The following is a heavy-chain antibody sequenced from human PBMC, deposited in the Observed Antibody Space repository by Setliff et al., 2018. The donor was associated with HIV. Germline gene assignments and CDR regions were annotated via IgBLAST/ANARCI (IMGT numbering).Heavy chain of an antibody. CDR3: AREADGIDF. CDR1: GGSITSTTYY. CDR2: IHYTGNT. Sequence: SETLSLTCTVSGGSITSTTYYWGWIRQPPGKGLEWIGTIHYTGNTYHNPSLKSRVTISVEVSKNQISLKLTAVTAADSAVYYCAREADGIDFWGKGTLVTVSS. J-gene: IGHJ4*02. V-gene: IGHV4-39*02. D-gene: IGHD2-15*01.